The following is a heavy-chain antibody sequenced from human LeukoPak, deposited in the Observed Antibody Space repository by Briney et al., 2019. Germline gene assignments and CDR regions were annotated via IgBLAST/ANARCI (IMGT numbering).Heavy chain of an antibody. V-gene: IGHV4-59*01. D-gene: IGHD4-17*01. CDR2: IYYSGST. CDR3: ARGGATVTTFYY. J-gene: IGHJ4*02. Sequence: SETLSLTCTVSGGSISSYYWSWLRQPPGKGLEWIGYIYYSGSTNYNPSLKSRVTISVDTSKNQFSLKLSSVTAADTAVYYCARGGATVTTFYYWGQGTLVTVSS. CDR1: GGSISSYY.